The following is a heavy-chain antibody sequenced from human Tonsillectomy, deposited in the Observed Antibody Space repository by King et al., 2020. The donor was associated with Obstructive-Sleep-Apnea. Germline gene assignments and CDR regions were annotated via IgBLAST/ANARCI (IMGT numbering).Heavy chain of an antibody. CDR2: IYSGGST. J-gene: IGHJ4*02. Sequence: VQLVESGGALVQPGGALRLSCAASGFTVSRNYMSWVRHAPGKGLEWVSIIYSGGSTYYADSVKGRFTISRDISKNMLYFHMNSLRAEDTAVYYCARDSSGYYYFDYWGQGTLVTVSS. D-gene: IGHD3-22*01. V-gene: IGHV3-66*01. CDR1: GFTVSRNY. CDR3: ARDSSGYYYFDY.